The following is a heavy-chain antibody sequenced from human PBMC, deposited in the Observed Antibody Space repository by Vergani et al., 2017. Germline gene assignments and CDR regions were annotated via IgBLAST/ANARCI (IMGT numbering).Heavy chain of an antibody. J-gene: IGHJ6*03. Sequence: QVQLQQWGGGLLKPSETLSLTCVVNGGSFTSYHWTWIRQSPGEGLDWVGDIDHTGRPDSNPSIKSRLTMSVDKSRNQFSLTLNSVTATDTAIYFCARVNTETNGHLYYYYYMDVWGQGTAVTVS. CDR1: GGSFTSYH. D-gene: IGHD4-11*01. V-gene: IGHV4-34*01. CDR2: IDHTGRP. CDR3: ARVNTETNGHLYYYYYMDV.